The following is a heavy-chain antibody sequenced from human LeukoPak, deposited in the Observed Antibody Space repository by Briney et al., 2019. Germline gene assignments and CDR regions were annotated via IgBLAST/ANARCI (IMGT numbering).Heavy chain of an antibody. D-gene: IGHD5-18*01. V-gene: IGHV1-69*13. J-gene: IGHJ5*02. Sequence: SVKVSCKASGGTFSSYAISWVRLAPGQGLEWMGGIIPIFGTANYAQKFQGRVTITADESTSTAYMELSSLRSEDTAVYYCARDSGSYGYWWFDPWGQGTLVTVSS. CDR1: GGTFSSYA. CDR3: ARDSGSYGYWWFDP. CDR2: IIPIFGTA.